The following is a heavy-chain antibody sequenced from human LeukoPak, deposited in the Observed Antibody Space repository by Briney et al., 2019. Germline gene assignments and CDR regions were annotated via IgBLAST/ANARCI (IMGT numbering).Heavy chain of an antibody. J-gene: IGHJ4*02. D-gene: IGHD2-15*01. CDR2: ISGSGGST. CDR1: GFTFEEYG. V-gene: IGHV3-23*01. Sequence: PGGSLRLSCAASGFTFEEYGMSWVRQAPGKGLEWVSAISGSGGSTYYADSVKGRFTISRDNSKTTLYLQMNSLRADDTAVYYCAKGGRYCSGGNCYFFDYWGQGTLVTVSS. CDR3: AKGGRYCSGGNCYFFDY.